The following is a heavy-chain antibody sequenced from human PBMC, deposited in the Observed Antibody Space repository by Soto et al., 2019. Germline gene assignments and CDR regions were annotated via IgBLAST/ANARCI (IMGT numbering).Heavy chain of an antibody. D-gene: IGHD3-10*01. V-gene: IGHV3-21*01. Sequence: GGSLRLSCAASGFTFSTYTMNWVRQAPGKGLEWISSISSGSSYIYYAGSVKGRFTISRDNAKNSLFLQMNSLRADDTAVYYCAGDILSGGAYPGSWGQGTKVTVSS. CDR1: GFTFSTYT. J-gene: IGHJ5*02. CDR2: ISSGSSYI. CDR3: AGDILSGGAYPGS.